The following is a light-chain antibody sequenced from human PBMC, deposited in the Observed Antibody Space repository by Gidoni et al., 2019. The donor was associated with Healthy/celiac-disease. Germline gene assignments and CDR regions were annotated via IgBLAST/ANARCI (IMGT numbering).Light chain of an antibody. CDR3: QVWDSSSDVV. CDR2: DDS. V-gene: IGLV3-21*02. Sequence: SYVLTQPPSVSVAPGQTARITCGGNNIGSKSVHWYQQKPGQAPVLVVYDDSDRPSWIPERFSGSNSGNTATLTISRVEAGDEADYYCQVWDSSSDVVFGGGTKLTVL. J-gene: IGLJ2*01. CDR1: NIGSKS.